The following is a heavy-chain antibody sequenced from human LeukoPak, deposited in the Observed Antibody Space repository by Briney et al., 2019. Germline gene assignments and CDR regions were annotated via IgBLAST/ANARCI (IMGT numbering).Heavy chain of an antibody. Sequence: GGSLRLSRAASGFMFSSNWMSWVRLAPGKGLGWVANIKEDGTETYYVDSVKGRFTISRDNAKNSLYLQMNSLRVEDTAVYYCAKEGRSLQTYWGQGTLVTVSS. D-gene: IGHD5-24*01. CDR2: IKEDGTET. CDR3: AKEGRSLQTY. V-gene: IGHV3-7*03. J-gene: IGHJ4*02. CDR1: GFMFSSNW.